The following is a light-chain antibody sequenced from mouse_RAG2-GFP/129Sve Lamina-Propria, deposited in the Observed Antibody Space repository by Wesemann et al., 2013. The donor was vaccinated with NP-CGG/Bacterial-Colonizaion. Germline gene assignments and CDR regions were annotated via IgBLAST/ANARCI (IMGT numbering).Light chain of an antibody. CDR2: SAS. V-gene: IGKV6-13*01. J-gene: IGKJ2*01. Sequence: DIVMTQSQKFMSTTVGDRVSITCKASQNVGTAVAWYQQTPGQSPKLLIYSASNRYTGVPDRFTGSGSGTDFTLTISNVQSEDLADYFCQQYSSYPYTFGGGTKLEIK. CDR1: QNVGTA. CDR3: QQYSSYPYT.